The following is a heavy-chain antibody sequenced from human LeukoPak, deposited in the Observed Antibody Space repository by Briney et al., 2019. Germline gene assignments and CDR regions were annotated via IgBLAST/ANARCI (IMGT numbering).Heavy chain of an antibody. CDR3: ARRKVANLYCDYMDV. CDR2: ISAYNGNT. Sequence: ASVKVSCKASGYTFTSYGISWVRQAPGQGLEWMGWISAYNGNTNYAQKLQGRVTMTTDTSTSTAYMELRSLRSDDTAVYYCARRKVANLYCDYMDVWGKGTTVTVSS. V-gene: IGHV1-18*01. D-gene: IGHD1-14*01. J-gene: IGHJ6*03. CDR1: GYTFTSYG.